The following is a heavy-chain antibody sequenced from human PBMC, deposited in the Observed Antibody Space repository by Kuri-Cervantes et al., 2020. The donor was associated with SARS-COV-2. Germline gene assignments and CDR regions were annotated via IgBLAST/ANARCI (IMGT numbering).Heavy chain of an antibody. CDR1: GFTFSSYE. J-gene: IGHJ4*02. V-gene: IGHV3-48*03. CDR2: ISSSGSTI. CDR3: AREWGWYGSGEDY. D-gene: IGHD3-10*01. Sequence: GGSLRLSCAASGFTFSSYEMNWVRQAPGKGLEWVSYISSSGSTIYYADSVKGRFTISRDNAKNSLYLQMNSLRAEDTAVYYCAREWGWYGSGEDYWGQGTLVTVSS.